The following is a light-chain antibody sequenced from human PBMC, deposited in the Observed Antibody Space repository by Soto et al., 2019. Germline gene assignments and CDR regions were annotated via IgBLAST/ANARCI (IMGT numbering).Light chain of an antibody. J-gene: IGLJ1*01. CDR1: SSDVGGYNY. V-gene: IGLV2-8*01. Sequence: QSVLPQPLSASGSPGQSVTISCTGTSSDVGGYNYVSWYQQHPGKAPKLMIYEVSKRPSGVPDRFSGSKSGNTASLTVSGLQAEDEADYYCSSYAGSNNFVFGTGTKVTVL. CDR2: EVS. CDR3: SSYAGSNNFV.